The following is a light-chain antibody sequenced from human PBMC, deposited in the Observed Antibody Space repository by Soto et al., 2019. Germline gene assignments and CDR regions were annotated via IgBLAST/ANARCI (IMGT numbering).Light chain of an antibody. Sequence: DIQMTQSPTSLSASVGDRVTITCRASQGIRNVVAWYQQKPGKAPKLLIYAASTLQSGVPSRFSGSGTGTDFPLTLNSPQPEDVATYSCQKYSIVPVFGPGTKVDIK. CDR3: QKYSIVPV. J-gene: IGKJ3*01. CDR1: QGIRNV. CDR2: AAS. V-gene: IGKV1-27*01.